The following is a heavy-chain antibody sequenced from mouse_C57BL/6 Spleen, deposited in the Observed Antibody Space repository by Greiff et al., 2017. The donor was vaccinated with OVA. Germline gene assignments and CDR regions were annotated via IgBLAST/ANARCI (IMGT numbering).Heavy chain of an antibody. Sequence: EVHLVESGGGLVQPGGSLKLSCVASGFTFSDYYMYWVRQTPEKRLEWVAYISNGGGSTYYPDTVKGRFTMSRDNAKNTLYLQMRRLKSEDTAMYYCARGGGYNWYFDVWGTGTTVTVSS. J-gene: IGHJ1*03. CDR2: ISNGGGST. CDR1: GFTFSDYY. D-gene: IGHD2-2*01. V-gene: IGHV5-12*01. CDR3: ARGGGYNWYFDV.